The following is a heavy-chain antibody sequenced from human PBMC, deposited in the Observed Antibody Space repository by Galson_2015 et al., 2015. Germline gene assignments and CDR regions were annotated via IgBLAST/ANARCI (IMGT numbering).Heavy chain of an antibody. J-gene: IGHJ5*02. Sequence: SGAEVKKPGASVKVSCKASGYTFTSYGINWVRQAPGQGLEWMGWISAYNGNTNYAQKLQGRVTMTTDTSTSTAYMELRSLRSDDTAVYYCARDLGLRFLEYEYNWFDPWGQGTLVTVSS. CDR3: ARDLGLRFLEYEYNWFDP. V-gene: IGHV1-18*01. D-gene: IGHD3-3*01. CDR2: ISAYNGNT. CDR1: GYTFTSYG.